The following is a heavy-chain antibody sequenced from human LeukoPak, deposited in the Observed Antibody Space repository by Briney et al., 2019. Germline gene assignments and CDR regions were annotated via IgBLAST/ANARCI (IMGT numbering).Heavy chain of an antibody. V-gene: IGHV1-24*01. Sequence: GASVKVSCKVSGYTLTELSMHWVRQAPGKGLEWMGGFDPEDGETIYAQKFQGRVTMTEDTSTDAAYMELSSLRSEDTAVYYCATASCSGGSCYSIDYWGQGTLVTVSS. J-gene: IGHJ4*02. CDR2: FDPEDGET. CDR1: GYTLTELS. D-gene: IGHD2-15*01. CDR3: ATASCSGGSCYSIDY.